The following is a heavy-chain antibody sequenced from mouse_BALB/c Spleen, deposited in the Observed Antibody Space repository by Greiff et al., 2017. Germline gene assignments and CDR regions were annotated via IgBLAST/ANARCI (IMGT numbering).Heavy chain of an antibody. Sequence: EVTLVESGPGLVKPSQSLSLTCTVTGYSITSDYAWNWIRQFPGNKLEWMGYISYSGSTSYNPSLKSRISITRDTSKNQFFLQLNSVTTEDTATYYCASRQLVAMDYWGQGTSVTVSS. CDR3: ASRQLVAMDY. D-gene: IGHD3-2*01. J-gene: IGHJ4*01. CDR1: GYSITSDYA. CDR2: ISYSGST. V-gene: IGHV3-2*02.